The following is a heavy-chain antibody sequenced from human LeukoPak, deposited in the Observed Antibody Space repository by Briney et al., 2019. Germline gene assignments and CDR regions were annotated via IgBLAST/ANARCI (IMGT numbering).Heavy chain of an antibody. CDR3: ARSGVVVTATRDY. CDR2: IKQDGSEK. Sequence: GGSLRLSCAASGFTFSSYWMSWVRQAPGKGLEWVANIKQDGSEKYYVDSVKGRFTISRDNAKNSLYLQMNSLRAEDTAVYYCARSGVVVTATRDYWSQGTLVTVSS. V-gene: IGHV3-7*01. CDR1: GFTFSSYW. J-gene: IGHJ4*02. D-gene: IGHD2-21*02.